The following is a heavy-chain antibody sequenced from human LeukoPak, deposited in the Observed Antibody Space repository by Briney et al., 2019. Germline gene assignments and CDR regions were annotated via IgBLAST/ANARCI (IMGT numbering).Heavy chain of an antibody. D-gene: IGHD2-15*01. CDR2: ISRSGGDT. CDR1: GFTFSSYA. Sequence: PGGSLTLSCAASGFTFSSYAMTWVRQAPGRGLEWVSAISRSGGDTEYADSVKGRFTISRDNSKNTLYLEMNSLRAEDTAVYYCAKCGSTCYANACYIGGQGTLVTVSS. CDR3: AKCGSTCYANACYI. V-gene: IGHV3-23*01. J-gene: IGHJ3*02.